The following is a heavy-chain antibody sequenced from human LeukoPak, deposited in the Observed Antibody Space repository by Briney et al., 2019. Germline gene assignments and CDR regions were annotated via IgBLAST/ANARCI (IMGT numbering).Heavy chain of an antibody. V-gene: IGHV4-59*01. D-gene: IGHD6-13*01. CDR1: GGSISSYY. Sequence: SETLSLTCTVSGGSISSYYWSWIRQPPGKGLEWIGSIYYSGSTYYNPSLKSRVTISVDTSKNQFSLKLSSVTAADTAVYYCARDVEGYSSSWLDYWGQGTLVTVSS. CDR2: IYYSGST. CDR3: ARDVEGYSSSWLDY. J-gene: IGHJ4*02.